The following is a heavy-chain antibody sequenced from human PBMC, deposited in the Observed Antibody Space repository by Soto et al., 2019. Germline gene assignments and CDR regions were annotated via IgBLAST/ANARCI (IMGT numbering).Heavy chain of an antibody. D-gene: IGHD3-16*01. V-gene: IGHV3-74*01. J-gene: IGHJ6*02. CDR2: INSDGSST. Sequence: PGGSLRLSCAASGFTFSSYWMHWVRQAPGKGLVWVSRINSDGSSTSYADSVKGRFTISRDNAKNTLYLQMNSLRAEDTAVYYCARDSEMITFGRTGYYYYGMDVWGQGTTVTVSS. CDR3: ARDSEMITFGRTGYYYYGMDV. CDR1: GFTFSSYW.